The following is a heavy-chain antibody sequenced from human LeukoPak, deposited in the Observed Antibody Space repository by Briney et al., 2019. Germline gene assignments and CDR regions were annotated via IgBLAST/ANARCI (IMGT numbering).Heavy chain of an antibody. CDR3: AREWVYYYYMDV. CDR1: GGSISSSNW. J-gene: IGHJ6*03. Sequence: PSGTLSLTCAVSGGSISSSNWRSWVRQPPGKGLEWIGEIYHSGSTNYNPSLKSRVIISVDKSKNQFSLNLTSVTAADAAVYYCAREWVYYYYMDVWGKGTTVTVSS. D-gene: IGHD1-26*01. V-gene: IGHV4-4*02. CDR2: IYHSGST.